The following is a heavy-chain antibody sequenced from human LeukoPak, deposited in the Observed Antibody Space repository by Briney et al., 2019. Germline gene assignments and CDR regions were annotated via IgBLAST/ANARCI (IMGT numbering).Heavy chain of an antibody. Sequence: GGSLRLSCVASGLSFRNYWMSWVRQAPGKGLEWVANIREDGSDTYYADSVRGRFTISRDNAKKSLYLQMSSLRAEDTAMYCCATQAYALFDYWGQGTLVTVSS. J-gene: IGHJ4*02. D-gene: IGHD2-2*01. CDR3: ATQAYALFDY. CDR2: IREDGSDT. V-gene: IGHV3-7*03. CDR1: GLSFRNYW.